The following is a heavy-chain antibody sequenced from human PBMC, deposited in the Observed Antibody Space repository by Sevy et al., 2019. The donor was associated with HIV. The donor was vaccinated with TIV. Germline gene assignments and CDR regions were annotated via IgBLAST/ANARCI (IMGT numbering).Heavy chain of an antibody. D-gene: IGHD3-22*01. J-gene: IGHJ3*01. V-gene: IGHV3-21*04. Sequence: GGSLRLSCAASGFTFSSYSMNWVRQAPGKGLEWVSSISSSSSYIYYADSVKGRFTISRDNAKNSLYLQMNSLRADDTAVYYCAKVLNPALESMMEVTVRSLKGFDVWGQGTMVTVSS. CDR1: GFTFSSYS. CDR2: ISSSSSYI. CDR3: AKVLNPALESMMEVTVRSLKGFDV.